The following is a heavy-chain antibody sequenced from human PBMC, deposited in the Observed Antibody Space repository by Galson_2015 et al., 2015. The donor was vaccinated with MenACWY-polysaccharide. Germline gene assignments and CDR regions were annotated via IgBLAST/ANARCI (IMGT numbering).Heavy chain of an antibody. V-gene: IGHV1-46*01. CDR2: INPSGGST. Sequence: QSGAEVKKPGASVKVSCKASGSTFTSYYMHWVRQAPGQGLEWMGIINPSGGSTSYAQKFQGRVTMTKDTSTSTVYMELNSLRAEDTAVYYCARDDTAMAPGYWGQGTLVTVSS. D-gene: IGHD5-18*01. J-gene: IGHJ4*02. CDR1: GSTFTSYY. CDR3: ARDDTAMAPGY.